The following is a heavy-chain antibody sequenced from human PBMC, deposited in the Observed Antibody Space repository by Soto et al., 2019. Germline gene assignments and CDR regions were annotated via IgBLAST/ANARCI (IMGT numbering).Heavy chain of an antibody. CDR2: ISGSGGST. CDR1: GFTFSNYA. Sequence: EVQLLESGGGLVQPGGSLRLSCAASGFTFSNYAMNWVRQAPGKGLEWVSGISGSGGSTYYADSVKGRFTISRDNSKNTLYLQMNSLRAEDTAIYYCANSRVSSPRDLVYWGQGTPVTVSS. CDR3: ANSRVSSPRDLVY. D-gene: IGHD6-6*01. V-gene: IGHV3-23*01. J-gene: IGHJ4*02.